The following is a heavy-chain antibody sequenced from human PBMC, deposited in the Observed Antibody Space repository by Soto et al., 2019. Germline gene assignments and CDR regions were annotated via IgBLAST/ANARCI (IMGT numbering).Heavy chain of an antibody. CDR3: ARDQGITTFGVYSMYYYGMDV. Sequence: ASVKVFCKASGYTFTNSGINWVRQAPGQGLEWMGWIGTDNGNTNYAQHLQGRVSMTTDTSTSTAYMDLRSLRSDDTAVYYCARDQGITTFGVYSMYYYGMDVWGQGTTVTVSS. CDR1: GYTFTNSG. CDR2: IGTDNGNT. V-gene: IGHV1-18*01. D-gene: IGHD3-3*01. J-gene: IGHJ6*02.